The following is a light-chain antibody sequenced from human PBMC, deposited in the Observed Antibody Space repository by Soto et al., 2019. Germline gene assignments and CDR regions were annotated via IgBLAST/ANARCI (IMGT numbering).Light chain of an antibody. Sequence: QSALTQPPSASGSPGQSVTISCTGTSIDVGGYNYVSWYQHHPGKAPKLMIYGVNKRPSGVPDRFSGSKSGNTASLTVSGLQAEDEADYYCSSYAGSNNFVVFGGGTKLTVL. CDR2: GVN. J-gene: IGLJ2*01. V-gene: IGLV2-8*01. CDR3: SSYAGSNNFVV. CDR1: SIDVGGYNY.